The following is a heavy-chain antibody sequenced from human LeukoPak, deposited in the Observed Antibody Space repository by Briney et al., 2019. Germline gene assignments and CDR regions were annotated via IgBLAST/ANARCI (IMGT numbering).Heavy chain of an antibody. Sequence: PSETLSLTCTVSGGSIDSSGSYWGWIRQPPGKGLGWIGCVYYGGDAYYNPSLKSRVTISADLSKNQFSLSLISVTAADTALYYCARLFSRGWPYYYGLGAWGQGTTVTVSS. CDR2: VYYGGDA. D-gene: IGHD6-19*01. V-gene: IGHV4-39*01. CDR1: GGSIDSSGSY. J-gene: IGHJ6*02. CDR3: ARLFSRGWPYYYGLGA.